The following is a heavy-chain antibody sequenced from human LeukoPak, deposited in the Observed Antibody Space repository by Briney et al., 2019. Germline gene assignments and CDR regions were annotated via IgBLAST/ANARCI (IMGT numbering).Heavy chain of an antibody. CDR2: IYHSGST. CDR1: GGSISSSNW. J-gene: IGHJ4*02. CDR3: ARAHYYDSSGYGFDY. Sequence: PSETLSLTCAVSGGSISSSNWWSWVRQPPGKGLEWIGEIYHSGSTNYNPSLKSRVTISVDKSKNQFSLKLSSATAADTAVYYCARAHYYDSSGYGFDYWGQGTLVTVSS. D-gene: IGHD3-22*01. V-gene: IGHV4-4*02.